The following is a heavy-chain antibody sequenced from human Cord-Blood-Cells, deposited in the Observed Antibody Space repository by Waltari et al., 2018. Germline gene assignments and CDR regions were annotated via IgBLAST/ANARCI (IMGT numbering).Heavy chain of an antibody. V-gene: IGHV1-2*02. CDR1: GSTFPGYY. CDR2: INPNSGGT. CDR3: AAVDTLEIAAGGTAFDI. J-gene: IGHJ3*02. Sequence: QVPLLQSGAAVKKPGASVRVSCKASGSTFPGYYMHWVRQAPRQGREGMGWINPNSGGTNEAQKLQARATMIRQTSGSPAYMEVSRLRSDDTAVYYCAAVDTLEIAAGGTAFDIWAQVTMATVSS. D-gene: IGHD6-13*01.